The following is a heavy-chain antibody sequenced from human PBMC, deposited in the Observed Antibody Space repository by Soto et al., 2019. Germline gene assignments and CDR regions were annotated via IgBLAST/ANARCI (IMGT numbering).Heavy chain of an antibody. V-gene: IGHV1-69*06. J-gene: IGHJ3*02. CDR2: IIPIFGTA. D-gene: IGHD3-22*01. CDR1: GGTFSSYA. CDR3: AGGGGITMIVEGAFDI. Sequence: SVKVSCKASGGTFSSYAISWVRQAPGQGLEWMGGIIPIFGTANYAQKFQGRATITADKSTSTAYMELSSLRSEDTAVYYCAGGGGITMIVEGAFDIWGQGTMVTVSS.